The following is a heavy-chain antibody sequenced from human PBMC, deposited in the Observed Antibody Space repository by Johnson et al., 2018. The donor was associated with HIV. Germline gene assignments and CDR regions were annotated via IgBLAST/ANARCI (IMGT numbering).Heavy chain of an antibody. J-gene: IGHJ3*02. CDR2: SRSKTDGGTT. CDR3: TAALRVKGI. Sequence: EVQLVESGGGVVRPGGSLRLSCAASGFTFDDYGMSWVRQAPGKGLEWVGRSRSKTDGGTTDYAAPVKGRLSISRDDSKNTLYLQMNSLKTEDTAMYYCTAALRVKGIWGQGTMVTVSS. D-gene: IGHD2-15*01. V-gene: IGHV3-15*01. CDR1: GFTFDDYG.